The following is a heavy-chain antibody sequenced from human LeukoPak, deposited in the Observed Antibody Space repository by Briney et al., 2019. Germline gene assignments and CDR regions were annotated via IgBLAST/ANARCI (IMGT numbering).Heavy chain of an antibody. V-gene: IGHV3-23*01. CDR3: AKDRPSGYSSGWYREYFDY. D-gene: IGHD6-19*01. CDR2: ISGSGGST. J-gene: IGHJ4*02. Sequence: SGGSLRLSCAASGFTFSSYAMSWVRQAPGKGLEWVSAISGSGGSTYYADSEKGRFTISRDNSKNTLYLQMNSLRAEDTAVYYCAKDRPSGYSSGWYREYFDYWGQGTLVTVSS. CDR1: GFTFSSYA.